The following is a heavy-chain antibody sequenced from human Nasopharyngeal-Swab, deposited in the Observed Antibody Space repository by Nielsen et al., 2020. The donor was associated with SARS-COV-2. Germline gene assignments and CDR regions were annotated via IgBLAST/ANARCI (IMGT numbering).Heavy chain of an antibody. V-gene: IGHV4-39*07. CDR3: ASGPRETGDIQSYYFDY. Sequence: GSLRLSCTVSGGPISSSSYYWGWIRQPPGKGLEWIGSIYYSGSTYYNPPLKSRVTISVDKSKNQFSLKLSSVTAADTAVYYCASGPRETGDIQSYYFDYWGQGTLVTVSS. CDR1: GGPISSSSYY. J-gene: IGHJ4*02. D-gene: IGHD7-27*01. CDR2: IYYSGST.